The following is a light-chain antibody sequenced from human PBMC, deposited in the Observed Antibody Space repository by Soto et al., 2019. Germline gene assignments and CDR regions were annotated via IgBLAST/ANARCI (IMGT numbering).Light chain of an antibody. J-gene: IGKJ3*01. V-gene: IGKV3-11*01. CDR2: DAS. CDR1: QSVSSY. CDR3: QQRSNWPPNT. Sequence: EIVLTQSPATLSLSPGERATLSCRASQSVSSYFAWYQQKPGQAPRLLIYDASNRATGIPPRFSGSRSWTDFTLTISSLKPEDFSVYYCQQRSNWPPNTFGPGTKVDIK.